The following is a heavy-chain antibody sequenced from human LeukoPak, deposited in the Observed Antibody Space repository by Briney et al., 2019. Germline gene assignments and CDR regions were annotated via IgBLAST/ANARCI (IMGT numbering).Heavy chain of an antibody. D-gene: IGHD4-17*01. Sequence: SETLSLTCTVSGGSISGYFWNWVRQPPGKGLEWIGYIYDSGSTNYNPSLKSRVSISVDTSKKQFSLKLNSVTAADTAVYYCARGGDYGDLRYFDYWGQGTLVTVSS. CDR1: GGSISGYF. CDR2: IYDSGST. V-gene: IGHV4-59*01. J-gene: IGHJ4*02. CDR3: ARGGDYGDLRYFDY.